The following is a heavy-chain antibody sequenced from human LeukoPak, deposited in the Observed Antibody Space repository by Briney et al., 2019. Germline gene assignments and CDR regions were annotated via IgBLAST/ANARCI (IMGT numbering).Heavy chain of an antibody. Sequence: GGSLRLSCAASGFTFSSYAMSWVRQAPGKGLEWVSAISGSGGSTYYADSVKGRFTISRDNSKNTLYLQMNSLRAEDTAVYYCAKVHVIAAAGTEATYYFDYWGQGTLVTVSS. CDR1: GFTFSSYA. J-gene: IGHJ4*02. CDR2: ISGSGGST. D-gene: IGHD6-13*01. CDR3: AKVHVIAAAGTEATYYFDY. V-gene: IGHV3-23*01.